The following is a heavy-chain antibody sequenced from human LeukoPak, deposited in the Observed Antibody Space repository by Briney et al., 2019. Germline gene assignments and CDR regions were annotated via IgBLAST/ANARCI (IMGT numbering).Heavy chain of an antibody. CDR1: GGTFSSYA. J-gene: IGHJ5*02. CDR3: ASGTPYGSGSDNWFDP. V-gene: IGHV1-69*04. CDR2: IIPILGIA. Sequence: ASVKVSCKASGGTFSSYAISWVRQAPGQGLEWMGRIIPILGIANYAQKFQGRVTITADKSTSTAYMELSSLRSEDTAVYYCASGTPYGSGSDNWFDPWGQGTLVTVSS. D-gene: IGHD3-10*01.